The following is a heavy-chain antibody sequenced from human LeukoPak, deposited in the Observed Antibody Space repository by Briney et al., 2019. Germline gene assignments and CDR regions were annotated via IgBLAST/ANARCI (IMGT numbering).Heavy chain of an antibody. J-gene: IGHJ4*02. CDR3: ASRSPAGTNYFDY. Sequence: PSETLSLTCTVSGGSISSYYWSWIRQPPGKGLEWIGYIYYSGSTNYNPSLKSRVTIPVDTSKNQFSLKLSSVTAADTAVYYCASRSPAGTNYFDYWGQGTLVTVSS. D-gene: IGHD2-2*01. CDR1: GGSISSYY. CDR2: IYYSGST. V-gene: IGHV4-59*01.